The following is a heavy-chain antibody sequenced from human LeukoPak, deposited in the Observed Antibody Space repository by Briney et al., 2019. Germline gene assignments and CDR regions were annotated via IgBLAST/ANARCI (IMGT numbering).Heavy chain of an antibody. Sequence: NSSQTLSLTCTVSGGSISSGGYYWSWIRQPPGKGLEWIGYIYHSGSTYYNPSLKSRVTISVDRSKNQFSLKLSSVTAADTAVYYCARDGYSSTWGTDYYYMDVWGKGTTVTVSS. CDR1: GGSISSGGYY. D-gene: IGHD6-13*01. J-gene: IGHJ6*03. V-gene: IGHV4-30-2*01. CDR2: IYHSGST. CDR3: ARDGYSSTWGTDYYYMDV.